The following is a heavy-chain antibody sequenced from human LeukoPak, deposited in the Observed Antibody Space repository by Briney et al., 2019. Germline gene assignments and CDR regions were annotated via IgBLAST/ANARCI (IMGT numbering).Heavy chain of an antibody. CDR2: IYYSGST. J-gene: IGHJ3*02. Sequence: PSETLSLTCTVSGGSISGYYWSWIRQPPGKGLEWIGYIYYSGSTNYNPSLKSRVTISVDTSRKQFSLKLNSVTAADTAVYYCARLGQPNAFDIWGQGTMVTVSS. CDR3: ARLGQPNAFDI. V-gene: IGHV4-59*08. D-gene: IGHD3-16*01. CDR1: GGSISGYY.